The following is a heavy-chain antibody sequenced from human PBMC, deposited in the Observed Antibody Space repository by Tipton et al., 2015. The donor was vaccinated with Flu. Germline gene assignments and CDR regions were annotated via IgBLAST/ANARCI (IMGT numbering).Heavy chain of an antibody. CDR1: GFTVSSTY. CDR3: ARDKDVATPTARMDV. Sequence: SLRLSCAASGFTVSSTYMSWVRQAPGKGLEWVSSIYSGGSTYYADSVKGRFTISRDNTKNTLYLQMNSLRAEDTAVYYCARDKDVATPTARMDVWGKGTTVTVSS. J-gene: IGHJ6*03. V-gene: IGHV3-66*01. CDR2: IYSGGST. D-gene: IGHD2-21*02.